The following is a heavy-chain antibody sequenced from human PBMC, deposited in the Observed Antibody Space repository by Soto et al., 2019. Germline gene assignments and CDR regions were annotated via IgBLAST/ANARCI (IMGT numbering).Heavy chain of an antibody. Sequence: LSLTCTVSGGSISSGGYYWSWIRQHPGKGLEWIGYIYYSGSTYYNPSLKSRVTISVDTSKNQFSLKLSSVTAADTAVYYCARSYYDILTGYYNNYYYYMDVWGKGTTVTVSS. CDR1: GGSISSGGYY. J-gene: IGHJ6*03. CDR2: IYYSGST. V-gene: IGHV4-31*03. CDR3: ARSYYDILTGYYNNYYYYMDV. D-gene: IGHD3-9*01.